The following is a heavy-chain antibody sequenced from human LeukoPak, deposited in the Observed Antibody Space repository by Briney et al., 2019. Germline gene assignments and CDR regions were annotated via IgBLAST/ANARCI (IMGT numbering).Heavy chain of an antibody. D-gene: IGHD2-2*01. V-gene: IGHV4-34*01. J-gene: IGHJ4*02. CDR3: ARRGVYCSGTSCYWVFDY. CDR2: INHSGTT. CDR1: GGSFSGYY. Sequence: SETLSLTCAVYGGSFSGYYWSWIRQPPGKGLEWIGEINHSGTTNYNPSLKSRVTISVDTSKNQFSLNLSSVTAADTAVFYCARRGVYCSGTSCYWVFDYWGQGTLLTVSS.